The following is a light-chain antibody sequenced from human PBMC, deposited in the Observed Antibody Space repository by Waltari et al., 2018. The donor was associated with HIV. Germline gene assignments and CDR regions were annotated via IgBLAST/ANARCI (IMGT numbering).Light chain of an antibody. CDR3: GVWDSTLKQWL. V-gene: IGLV1-47*01. J-gene: IGLJ3*02. Sequence: QSVLTQPPSASGTPGPTVTISCSGSTSNAETHWVYWYLQLPGTAPKLLIYRNYQRPSGVPDRFSSSKSGASASLIISGLRSEDEADYSCGVWDSTLKQWLFGGGTKLTVL. CDR1: TSNAETHW. CDR2: RNY.